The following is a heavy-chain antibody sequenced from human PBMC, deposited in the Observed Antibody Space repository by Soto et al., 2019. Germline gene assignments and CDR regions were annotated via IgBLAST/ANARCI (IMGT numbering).Heavy chain of an antibody. CDR3: ATDSTGGYCSSTSCYRSSYYGMDV. Sequence: ASVKVSCKASGYTFTSYGISWVRQAPGQGLEWMGWISAYNGNTNYAQKLQGRVTMTTDTSTSTAYMELRSLRSDDTAVYYCATDSTGGYCSSTSCYRSSYYGMDVWGQGTTVTVSS. J-gene: IGHJ6*02. CDR1: GYTFTSYG. D-gene: IGHD2-2*02. CDR2: ISAYNGNT. V-gene: IGHV1-18*01.